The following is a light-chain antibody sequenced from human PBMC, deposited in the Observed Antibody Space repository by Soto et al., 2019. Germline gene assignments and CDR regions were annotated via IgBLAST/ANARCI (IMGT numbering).Light chain of an antibody. J-gene: IGKJ1*01. CDR3: QQYNNWPWT. CDR1: QSVSSN. CDR2: DAS. V-gene: IGKV3D-15*01. Sequence: EIVSSQSPGTLSLYPGERAARSCRASQSVSSNLAWYQQKPGQAPRLLIYDASNRATGTPARFSGTGSGTDSTLTISGLQSEDFAVYYCQQYNNWPWTFGQGTKVDIK.